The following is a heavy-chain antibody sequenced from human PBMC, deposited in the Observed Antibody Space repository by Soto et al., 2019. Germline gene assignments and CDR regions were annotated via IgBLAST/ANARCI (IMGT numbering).Heavy chain of an antibody. D-gene: IGHD3-10*01. V-gene: IGHV3-11*05. CDR2: ITNSTTYT. CDR3: TRAPHYPTSGSYFRTARFDP. Sequence: QVQLVESGGGLVQPGGSLRLSCATSGFTFSDYDMTWIRQSPGKGLEWVSYITNSTTYTNNADSVKGRFTISRDNAKNSLYRQMNNLTVDATAAYYGTRAPHYPTSGSYFRTARFDPWGPGPLVHVSS. J-gene: IGHJ5*02. CDR1: GFTFSDYD.